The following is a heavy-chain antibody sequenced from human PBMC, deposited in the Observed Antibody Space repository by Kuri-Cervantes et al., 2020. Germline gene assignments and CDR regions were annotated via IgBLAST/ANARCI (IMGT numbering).Heavy chain of an antibody. V-gene: IGHV4-59*08. CDR2: IYYSGST. Sequence: SETLSLTCTVSGGSISSYYWSWIRQPPGKGLEWIGYIYYSGSTNYNPSLKSRVTISVDTSKNQFSLKLSSVTAADTAVYYCARAPRSWNQLLIPYSSGGDCYWDYWGQGTLVTVSS. J-gene: IGHJ4*02. D-gene: IGHD2-21*02. CDR3: ARAPRSWNQLLIPYSSGGDCYWDY. CDR1: GGSISSYY.